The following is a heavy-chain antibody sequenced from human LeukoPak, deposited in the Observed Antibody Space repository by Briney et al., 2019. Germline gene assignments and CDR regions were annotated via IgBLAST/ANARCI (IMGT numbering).Heavy chain of an antibody. CDR2: IHYNGRI. V-gene: IGHV4-59*01. CDR1: GGSISTYY. J-gene: IGHJ4*02. Sequence: SETLSLTCSVSGGSISTYYWTWIRQPPGKGLEWIGNIHYNGRINYNPSLKSRVTISVDTSKNQFSLKLSFVTAADTAEYYCAREVYDSNGYYTDYWGQGTLVTVSS. CDR3: AREVYDSNGYYTDY. D-gene: IGHD3-22*01.